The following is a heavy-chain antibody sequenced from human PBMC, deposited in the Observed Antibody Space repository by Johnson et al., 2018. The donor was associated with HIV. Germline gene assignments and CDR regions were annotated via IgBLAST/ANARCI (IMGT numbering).Heavy chain of an antibody. CDR3: ARVRLLADDVFNI. CDR2: INSDGSST. J-gene: IGHJ3*02. CDR1: GFTFSTNW. Sequence: MLLVESGGALVQPGGSLRLSCVGSGFTFSTNWMHWVRQAPGKGLVWVSRINSDGSSTSYADSVKGRFTISRDNAKNTLYLQMDSLGAEDTAVYYCARVRLLADDVFNIWGQGTMVTVSS. D-gene: IGHD3-22*01. V-gene: IGHV3-74*02.